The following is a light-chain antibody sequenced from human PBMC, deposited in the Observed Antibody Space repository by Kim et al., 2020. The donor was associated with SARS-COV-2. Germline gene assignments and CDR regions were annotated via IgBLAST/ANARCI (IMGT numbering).Light chain of an antibody. CDR2: KVS. Sequence: PASNSGRSSQSLVYSYGIIYLNWFHQRPGQSPLRLIYKVSNRDSGVPDRFSGSGAGTDFTLQISRVEAEDVGVYYYMQGTHGPFTFGPGTKVDIK. CDR3: MQGTHGPFT. J-gene: IGKJ3*01. V-gene: IGKV2-30*01. CDR1: QSLVYSYGIIY.